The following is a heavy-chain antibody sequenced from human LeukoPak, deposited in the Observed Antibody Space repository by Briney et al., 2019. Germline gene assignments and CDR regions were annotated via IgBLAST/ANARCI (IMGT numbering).Heavy chain of an antibody. D-gene: IGHD3-22*01. CDR2: IYYSGST. J-gene: IGHJ5*02. CDR3: ARLSYYDSTRFDP. Sequence: SETLSLTCAVYGGSFSGYYWSWIRQPPGEGVEWIGSIYYSGSTYYNPSLKSRVTISVDTSKNQFSLKLSSVTAADTAVYYCARLSYYDSTRFDPWGQGTLVTVSS. CDR1: GGSFSGYY. V-gene: IGHV4-34*01.